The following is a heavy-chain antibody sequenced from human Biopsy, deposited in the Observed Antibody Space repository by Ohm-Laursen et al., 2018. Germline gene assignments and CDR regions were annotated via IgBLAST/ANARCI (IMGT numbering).Heavy chain of an antibody. V-gene: IGHV1-8*01. D-gene: IGHD1-7*01. CDR2: LNPVSGNS. CDR3: GRAVRNQLLTDP. CDR1: GYTFTSYD. Sequence: SSVKVSCKASGYTFTSYDITWVRQASGQRPEWIGWLNPVSGNSNFGQKFRGRVTVTSDTSISTAYMELSGPTSDDTATYYCGRAVRNQLLTDPWGQGTLVTVTS. J-gene: IGHJ5*02.